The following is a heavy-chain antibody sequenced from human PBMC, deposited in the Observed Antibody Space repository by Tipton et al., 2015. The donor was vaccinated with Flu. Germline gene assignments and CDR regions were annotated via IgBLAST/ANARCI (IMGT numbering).Heavy chain of an antibody. D-gene: IGHD5-24*01. Sequence: QVQLVQSGAEVKKPGSSVKVACKASGDTFSLFAITWVRQAPGQGLEWMGGIIPLFGTTKYAQKFQDRVTITAGESTSTAYMEVSSLRSDDTAVYFCARGLGERWLQWAWGQGTLVTVSA. J-gene: IGHJ5*02. CDR3: ARGLGERWLQWA. CDR1: GDTFSLFA. CDR2: IIPLFGTT. V-gene: IGHV1-69*01.